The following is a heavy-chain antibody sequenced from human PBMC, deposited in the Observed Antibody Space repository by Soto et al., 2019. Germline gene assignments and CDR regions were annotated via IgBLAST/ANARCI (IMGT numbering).Heavy chain of an antibody. CDR3: ARDPSYYGSGSYRYYYYYGMDV. Sequence: PSETLSLTCTVSGGSISSTVGSRIYYWGWMRQPPGKGLEWIASFYIGGNTYYNPSLKSRVTISVDTSKNQFSLNLSSVTAADTAVYYCARDPSYYGSGSYRYYYYYGMDVWGQGTTVTVSS. J-gene: IGHJ6*02. CDR1: GGSISSTVGSRIYY. CDR2: FYIGGNT. D-gene: IGHD3-10*01. V-gene: IGHV4-39*07.